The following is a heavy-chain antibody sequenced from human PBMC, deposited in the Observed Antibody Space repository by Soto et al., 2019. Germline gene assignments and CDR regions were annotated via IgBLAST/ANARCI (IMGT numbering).Heavy chain of an antibody. J-gene: IGHJ4*02. CDR2: IYYSGST. V-gene: IGHV4-59*01. CDR1: GGSISSYY. D-gene: IGHD4-17*01. Sequence: SETLSLTCTVSGGSISSYYWSWIRQPPGKGLEWIGYIYYSGSTNYNPSLKSRVTISVDTSKNQFSLKLSSVTAADTAVYYCANRGDYEYYFDYWGQGTLVTVSS. CDR3: ANRGDYEYYFDY.